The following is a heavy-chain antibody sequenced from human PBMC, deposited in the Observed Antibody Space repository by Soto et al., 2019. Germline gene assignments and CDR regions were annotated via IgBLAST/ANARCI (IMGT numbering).Heavy chain of an antibody. D-gene: IGHD3-10*01. CDR1: GFTFSTYA. J-gene: IGHJ4*02. CDR3: ARIAGGSYCDY. V-gene: IGHV3-23*01. Sequence: EVQLLESGGGLVQPGGSLRLSCAASGFTFSTYAMAGVRQAPGKGLEWVSSICGSIGCTYYADSVKGRFTISRDNSQNTLFLQMSNLRAEDTAVYFCARIAGGSYCDYWGQGTLVTASS. CDR2: ICGSIGCT.